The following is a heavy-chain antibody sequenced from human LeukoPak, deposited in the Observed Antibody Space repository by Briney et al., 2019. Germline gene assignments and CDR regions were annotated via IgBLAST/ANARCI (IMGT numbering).Heavy chain of an antibody. D-gene: IGHD6-13*01. CDR1: GYTFTGYY. J-gene: IGHJ4*02. CDR3: ARGFHSSSWYYFDY. V-gene: IGHV1-2*06. Sequence: ASVKVSCKASGYTFTGYYMHWVRQAPGQGLEWMGRINPNSGGTNYAQKFQGRVTMTRDTSISTAYMELSRLRSDDPAVYYCARGFHSSSWYYFDYWGQGTLVTVSS. CDR2: INPNSGGT.